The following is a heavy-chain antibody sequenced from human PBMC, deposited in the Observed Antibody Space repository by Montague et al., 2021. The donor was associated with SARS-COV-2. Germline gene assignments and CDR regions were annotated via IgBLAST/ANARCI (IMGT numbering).Heavy chain of an antibody. V-gene: IGHV4-61*09. CDR3: ARHRPESFKISPGLAELFATVGCSAGGMDV. CDR1: GGSISSGGHY. J-gene: IGHJ6*02. Sequence: TLSLTCTVSGGSISSGGHYWTWVRRPAGKGLEWIGHIQADGTTNYKSSLRSRLTFSVDTSKNLFSLTLRSLTATDTAIYYCARHRPESFKISPGLAELFATVGCSAGGMDVWGQGAAVTVSS. CDR2: IQADGTT. D-gene: IGHD1-7*01.